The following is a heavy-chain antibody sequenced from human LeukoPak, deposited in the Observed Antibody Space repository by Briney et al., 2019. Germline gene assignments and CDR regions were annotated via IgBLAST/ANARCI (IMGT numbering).Heavy chain of an antibody. CDR1: GFTFSSYV. CDR2: ISSGSDTI. V-gene: IGHV3-48*04. D-gene: IGHD3-22*01. Sequence: PGGSLRLSCAASGFTFSSYVMNWVRQAPGKGLEWVSYISSGSDTIYYADSVKGRFTISRDNAKNSLYLQMYSLRAEDTAVCYCARDHGGYYYRLGDYWGQGTLVTVSS. J-gene: IGHJ4*02. CDR3: ARDHGGYYYRLGDY.